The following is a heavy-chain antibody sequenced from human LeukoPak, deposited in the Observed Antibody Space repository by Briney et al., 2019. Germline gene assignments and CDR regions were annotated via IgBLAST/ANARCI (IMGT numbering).Heavy chain of an antibody. V-gene: IGHV4-34*01. D-gene: IGHD3-16*01. CDR1: GGSFSGYY. J-gene: IGHJ4*02. CDR2: INHSGST. Sequence: PSETLSLTCTVYGGSFSGYYWGWIRQPPGKGLEWIGEINHSGSTNYNPSLKSRVTISVDTSKNQFSLKLSSVTAADTAVYYCAREVGYYDYVNWGQGTLVTVSS. CDR3: AREVGYYDYVN.